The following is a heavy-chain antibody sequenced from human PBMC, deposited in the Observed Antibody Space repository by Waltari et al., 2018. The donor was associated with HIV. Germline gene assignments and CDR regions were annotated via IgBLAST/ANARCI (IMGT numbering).Heavy chain of an antibody. CDR1: VFSFSSYW. CDR3: ARDPGGADAFDF. V-gene: IGHV3-7*01. J-gene: IGHJ3*01. D-gene: IGHD3-16*01. CDR2: IKQDGREK. Sequence: EVQLVESGGGLVQPGGSLRLSCAVSVFSFSSYWMSWVRQAPGKGREWVANIKQDGREKYYVDSVKGRFNRSRDNAKNSLYLQMNSLRDEDTAVYYCARDPGGADAFDFWGQGTMVTVSS.